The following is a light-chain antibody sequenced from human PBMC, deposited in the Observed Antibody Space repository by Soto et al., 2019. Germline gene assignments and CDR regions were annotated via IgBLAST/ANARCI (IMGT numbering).Light chain of an antibody. Sequence: DIQMTQSASTLYGAVGGRGVITGGGSQSISSWLAWYQQKPGKAPKLLIYDASSLESGVPSRFSGSGSGTEFTLTISSLQPGDSATSDCQQYSSYSPIAFGQGTRLEIK. V-gene: IGKV1-5*01. CDR2: DAS. J-gene: IGKJ5*01. CDR1: QSISSW. CDR3: QQYSSYSPIA.